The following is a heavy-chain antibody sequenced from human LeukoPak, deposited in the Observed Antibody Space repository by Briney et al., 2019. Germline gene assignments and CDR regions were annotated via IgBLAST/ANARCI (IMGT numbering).Heavy chain of an antibody. D-gene: IGHD6-19*01. CDR2: ISSSSSYI. CDR3: ARETGYSSGWYGSPGGYYYYGMDV. Sequence: GGSLRLSCAASGFTFSSYSMNWVRQAPGKGLEWVSSISSSSSYIYYADSVKGRFTISRDNAKNSLYLQMNSLRAEDTAVYYCARETGYSSGWYGSPGGYYYYGMDVWGQGTTVTVSS. CDR1: GFTFSSYS. V-gene: IGHV3-21*01. J-gene: IGHJ6*02.